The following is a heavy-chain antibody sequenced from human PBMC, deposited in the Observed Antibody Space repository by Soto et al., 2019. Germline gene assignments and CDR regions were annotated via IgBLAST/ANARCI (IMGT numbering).Heavy chain of an antibody. CDR1: GFTFSSYS. CDR3: ARPPHYDFWSGSTYLYYYYYMDV. J-gene: IGHJ6*03. V-gene: IGHV3-21*01. Sequence: GGSLRLSCAASGFTFSSYSMNWVRQAPGKGLEWVSSISSSSSYIYYADSVKGRFTISRDNAKNSLYLQMNSLRAEDTAVYYCARPPHYDFWSGSTYLYYYYYMDVWGKGTTVTVSS. CDR2: ISSSSSYI. D-gene: IGHD3-3*01.